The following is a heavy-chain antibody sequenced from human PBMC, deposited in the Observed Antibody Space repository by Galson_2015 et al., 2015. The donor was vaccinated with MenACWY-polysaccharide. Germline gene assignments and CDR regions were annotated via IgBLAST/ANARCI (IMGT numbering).Heavy chain of an antibody. CDR1: GNTFGSCA. CDR2: INTNTGNP. D-gene: IGHD3-22*01. J-gene: IGHJ3*02. V-gene: IGHV7-4-1*02. Sequence: SVKVSCKASGNTFGSCAMNWVRQAPGQGLEWMGWINTNTGNPTSAPGFTGRFVFSLDTSVSTAYLQISSLKAEDTAVYYCARESEYYDSFDGFDIWGQGTMVTVSS. CDR3: ARESEYYDSFDGFDI.